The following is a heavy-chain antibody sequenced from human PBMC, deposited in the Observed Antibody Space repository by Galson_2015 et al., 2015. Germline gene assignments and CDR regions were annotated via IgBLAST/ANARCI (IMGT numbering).Heavy chain of an antibody. CDR3: ARDISHFDY. V-gene: IGHV3-7*01. CDR1: GFTFNGYW. J-gene: IGHJ4*02. CDR2: IKEDGSET. Sequence: SLRLSCAASGFTFNGYWMSWVRQAPGKGLEWVAYIKEDGSETYLVDSVKGRFIISRDNAKTSLYLQMNSLRAEDTAVYYCARDISHFDYWGQGTLVTVSS.